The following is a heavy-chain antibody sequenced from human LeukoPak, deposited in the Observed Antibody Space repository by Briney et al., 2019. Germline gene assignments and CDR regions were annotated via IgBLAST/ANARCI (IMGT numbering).Heavy chain of an antibody. CDR1: GGSISTYY. J-gene: IGHJ4*02. D-gene: IGHD6-19*01. Sequence: SETLSLTCTVSGGSISTYYWSWIRQPPGKGLEWIGYIYYSGSTNYNPSLKSRVTISVDTSKNQFSLRLNSVTAADTAVYYCARHDGRYSSGWDFDYWGQGTLVTVSS. CDR2: IYYSGST. V-gene: IGHV4-59*08. CDR3: ARHDGRYSSGWDFDY.